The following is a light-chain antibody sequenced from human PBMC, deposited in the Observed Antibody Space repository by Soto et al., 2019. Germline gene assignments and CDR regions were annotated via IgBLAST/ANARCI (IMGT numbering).Light chain of an antibody. CDR2: GAS. V-gene: IGKV3-20*01. CDR1: QSVGSSY. CDR3: QLYGSSPPSGST. Sequence: EIVLTQSPGTLSLSPGERATLSCRASQSVGSSYLAWYQQKPGQAPRLLIYGASSRATGIPDRFSGSGSGTDFALTINRLEPEDFAVSYCQLYGSSPPSGSTFCQGTKIEIK. J-gene: IGKJ2*02.